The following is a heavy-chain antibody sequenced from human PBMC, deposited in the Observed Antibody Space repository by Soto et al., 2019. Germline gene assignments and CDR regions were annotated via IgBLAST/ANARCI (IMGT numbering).Heavy chain of an antibody. D-gene: IGHD3-3*01. CDR2: IYPGDSDT. V-gene: IGHV5-51*01. Sequence: GESLKISCNGSGYSFTIYWIGWVRQMPGKGLEWMGIIYPGDSDTRYSPSFQGQVTISADKSISTAYLQWSSLKASDTAMYYCARQLGTMYNWFDPWGQGTLVTVSS. CDR3: ARQLGTMYNWFDP. J-gene: IGHJ5*02. CDR1: GYSFTIYW.